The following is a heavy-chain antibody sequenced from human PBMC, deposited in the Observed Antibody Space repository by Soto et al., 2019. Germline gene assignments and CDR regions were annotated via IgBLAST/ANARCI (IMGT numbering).Heavy chain of an antibody. V-gene: IGHV3-15*01. CDR1: GFTFSNAW. CDR2: IKRKTDVGTT. CDR3: TTSAGYSDY. D-gene: IGHD6-13*01. Sequence: GGSLRLSCAAYGFTFSNAWMSWVRQAPGKGLEWVGRIKRKTDVGTTDYAAPVKGRFTISRDDSKNTLYLQMNILKTEDTALYYCTTSAGYSDYWGQGTLVTVSS. J-gene: IGHJ4*02.